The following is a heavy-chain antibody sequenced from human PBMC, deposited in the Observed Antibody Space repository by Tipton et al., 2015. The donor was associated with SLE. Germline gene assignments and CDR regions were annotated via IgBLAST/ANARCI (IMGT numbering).Heavy chain of an antibody. V-gene: IGHV3-21*01. D-gene: IGHD6-6*01. CDR1: GFTFSSHW. CDR2: ISSSGSYL. CDR3: ARGSYSSSESYYHYCMDV. J-gene: IGHJ6*03. Sequence: SLRLSCAASGFTFSSHWMHWVRQAPGKGLEWVSSISSSGSYLDYADSLKGRFTISRDNAKNSLYLQMNSLRAEDTAVYYCARGSYSSSESYYHYCMDVWGKGTTVTVSS.